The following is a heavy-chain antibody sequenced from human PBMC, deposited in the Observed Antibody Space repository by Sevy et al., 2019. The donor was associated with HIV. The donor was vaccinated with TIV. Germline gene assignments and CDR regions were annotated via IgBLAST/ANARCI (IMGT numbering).Heavy chain of an antibody. J-gene: IGHJ3*02. D-gene: IGHD3-3*01. CDR2: ISSSSSSTI. CDR3: ARDFDYDFWSGPNDAFDI. CDR1: GFTFSSYS. Sequence: GGSLRLSCAASGFTFSSYSMNWVRQAPGKGLEWVSYISSSSSSTIYYADSVKGRFTISRDNAKNSLYLQMNSLRDEDTAVYYCARDFDYDFWSGPNDAFDIWGQGTMVTVSS. V-gene: IGHV3-48*02.